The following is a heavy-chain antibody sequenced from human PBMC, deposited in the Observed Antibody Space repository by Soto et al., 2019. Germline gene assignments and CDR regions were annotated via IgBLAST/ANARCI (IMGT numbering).Heavy chain of an antibody. CDR2: IYYSGST. CDR3: AREPYSGYDGEIDY. J-gene: IGHJ4*02. V-gene: IGHV4-59*08. CDR1: GGSISSYY. Sequence: QVQLQESGPGLVKPSETLSLTCTVSGGSISSYYWSWIRQPPGKGLEWIGYIYYSGSTNYNPSLKSRVTISVDTSKNQFSLKLSSVTAADTAVYYCAREPYSGYDGEIDYWGQGTLVTVSS. D-gene: IGHD5-12*01.